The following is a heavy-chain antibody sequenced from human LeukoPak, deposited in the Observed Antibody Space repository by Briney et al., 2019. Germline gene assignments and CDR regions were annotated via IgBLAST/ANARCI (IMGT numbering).Heavy chain of an antibody. CDR1: GGPFSGYY. D-gene: IGHD6-19*01. CDR3: ARSSKTQWLSPGDGFDI. Sequence: PSETLSLTCAVYGGPFSGYYWSWIRQRPGKGLEWIREINHSGSTNYNPSLRSRVTISVDTSKNQFSLKFTSMTAADTAVYYCARSSKTQWLSPGDGFDIWGRGTLVTVSS. CDR2: INHSGST. V-gene: IGHV4-34*01. J-gene: IGHJ3*02.